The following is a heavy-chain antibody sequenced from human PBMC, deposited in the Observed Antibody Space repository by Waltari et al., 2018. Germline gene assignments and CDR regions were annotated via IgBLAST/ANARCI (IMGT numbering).Heavy chain of an antibody. D-gene: IGHD3-10*01. Sequence: EVQLVESGGGLVQAGGSLRLSCAASGFAFSSYEMIWVRQAPGKGLEWVSYISSGGSNIIYAESVKGRFTISRDNAKNSLYLQMNSLRVEDTAVYYCTRERSVTGKGNLDYWGQGTLVTVSS. CDR1: GFAFSSYE. CDR3: TRERSVTGKGNLDY. J-gene: IGHJ4*02. CDR2: ISSGGSNI. V-gene: IGHV3-48*03.